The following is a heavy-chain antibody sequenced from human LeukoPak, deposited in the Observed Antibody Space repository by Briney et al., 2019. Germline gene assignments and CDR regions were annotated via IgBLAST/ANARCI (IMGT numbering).Heavy chain of an antibody. V-gene: IGHV1-2*02. Sequence: GASVKVSCKASGYTFTGYYMHWVRQAPGQGLEWMGWINPNSGGTNYAQKFQGRVTMPRDTSISTAYMELSRPRSDDTAVYYCARDISVGSGYYFSFDYWGQGTLVTVSS. CDR3: ARDISVGSGYYFSFDY. J-gene: IGHJ4*02. CDR2: INPNSGGT. D-gene: IGHD3-22*01. CDR1: GYTFTGYY.